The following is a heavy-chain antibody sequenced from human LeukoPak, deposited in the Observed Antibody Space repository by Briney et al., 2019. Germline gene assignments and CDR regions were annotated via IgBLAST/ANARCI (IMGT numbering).Heavy chain of an antibody. CDR3: ARPRVGATRDFDL. D-gene: IGHD1-26*01. Sequence: GGSLRLPCAASGFTFSSYAMSWVRQAPGKGLEWVSAISGSGGSTYYADSVKGRFTISRENAENSLYLQMDSLRAGDTAVYYCARPRVGATRDFDLWGQGTMVTVSS. J-gene: IGHJ3*01. V-gene: IGHV3-23*01. CDR2: ISGSGGST. CDR1: GFTFSSYA.